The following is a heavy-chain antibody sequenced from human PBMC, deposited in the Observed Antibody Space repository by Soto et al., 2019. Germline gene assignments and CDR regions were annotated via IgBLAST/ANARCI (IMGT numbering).Heavy chain of an antibody. D-gene: IGHD2-15*01. Sequence: QVQLVESGGGVVQPGRSLRLSCAASGFTFSSYGMHWVRQAPGKGLEWVAVIWYDGSNKYYADSVKGRFIISRDNSKNTLYLQMNSLRAEDTAVYYCARAEAYCSGGSCYSGRRAVFNYYYGMDVWGQGTTVTVSS. CDR2: IWYDGSNK. CDR1: GFTFSSYG. CDR3: ARAEAYCSGGSCYSGRRAVFNYYYGMDV. V-gene: IGHV3-33*01. J-gene: IGHJ6*02.